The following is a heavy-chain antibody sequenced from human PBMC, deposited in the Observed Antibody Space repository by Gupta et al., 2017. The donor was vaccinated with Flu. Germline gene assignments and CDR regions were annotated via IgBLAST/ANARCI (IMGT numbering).Heavy chain of an antibody. V-gene: IGHV3-15*01. D-gene: IGHD3-10*01. J-gene: IGHJ4*02. CDR2: IRSKADGGTT. CDR1: GFTFSDAW. CDR3: TTDSGRLVRY. Sequence: EVQLVESGGGLVKPGGSLRLSCAASGFTFSDAWLSWVRQAPGKGLEWVGRIRSKADGGTTDYAAPVKGRFTISRDDSKNTLYLQMDSLKTEDTAVYYCTTDSGRLVRYWDQGTLVSASS.